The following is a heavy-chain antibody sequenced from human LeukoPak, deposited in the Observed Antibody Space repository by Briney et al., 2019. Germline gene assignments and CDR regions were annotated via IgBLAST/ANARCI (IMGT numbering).Heavy chain of an antibody. CDR2: MSGVNT. CDR3: ARDPNGNYVGAFDFQR. V-gene: IGHV3-23*01. J-gene: IGHJ1*01. D-gene: IGHD4-17*01. Sequence: GGSLSLSFAASGFTFSTIARTWARPPPGKGLEWVSSMSGVNTHYADSVKGRFSISRDNYKNTLYLQMSSLRAEDTAVYYCARDPNGNYVGAFDFQRWGQGTLVTVSS. CDR1: GFTFSTIA.